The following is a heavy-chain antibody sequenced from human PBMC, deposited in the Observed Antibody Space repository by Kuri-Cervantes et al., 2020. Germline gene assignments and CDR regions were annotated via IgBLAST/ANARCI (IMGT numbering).Heavy chain of an antibody. D-gene: IGHD5-24*01. CDR3: ARRGEMALD. V-gene: IGHV3-30-3*01. J-gene: IGHJ4*02. CDR1: GFTFSSYA. CDR2: ISYDGSNK. Sequence: GESLKISCAASGFTFSSYAMHWVRQAPGKGLEWVAVISYDGSNKYYADSVKGRFTISRDNSKNTLYLQMNSLRAEDTAVYYCARRGEMALDWGQGTLVTVSS.